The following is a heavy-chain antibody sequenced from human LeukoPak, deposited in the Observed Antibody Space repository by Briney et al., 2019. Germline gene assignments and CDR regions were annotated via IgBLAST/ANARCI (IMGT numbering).Heavy chain of an antibody. V-gene: IGHV3-7*01. Sequence: GGSLRLSCADSGYTFSSYWMSWVRQAPGKGLEWVDNIKQDGSEKYYVDSVKGRFTISRDNAKNSLYLQMNSLRAEDTAVYYCARVRDGYPGAIDAFDIWGLGTMVTVSS. CDR3: ARVRDGYPGAIDAFDI. CDR2: IKQDGSEK. D-gene: IGHD5-18*01. J-gene: IGHJ3*02. CDR1: GYTFSSYW.